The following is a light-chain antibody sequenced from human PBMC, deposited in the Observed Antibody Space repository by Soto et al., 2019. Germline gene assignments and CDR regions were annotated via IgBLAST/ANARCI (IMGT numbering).Light chain of an antibody. CDR2: DVT. V-gene: IGLV2-11*01. J-gene: IGLJ1*01. CDR3: CSYAGSYTFYV. CDR1: SSDVGGYNY. Sequence: QSVLTQPRSVSGSPGQSVTISCTGTSSDVGGYNYVSWYQHHPGKAPKLMIYDVTKRPSGVPDRSSGSKSGNTASLTISGLQADDEADYYCCSYAGSYTFYVFGTGTKVTVL.